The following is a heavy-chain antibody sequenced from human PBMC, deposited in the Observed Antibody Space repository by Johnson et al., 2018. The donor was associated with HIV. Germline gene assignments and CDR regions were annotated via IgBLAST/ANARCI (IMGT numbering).Heavy chain of an antibody. J-gene: IGHJ3*02. CDR2: INWNGGST. Sequence: VQLVESGGGLVKPGASLRLSCAASGFTFDDYTMHWVRQVPGKGLEWVSGINWNGGSTGYADSVKGRFTISRDNSKNTLYLQMNSLRAEDTAVYYCARSQTMIVDGADAFDIWGQGTMVTVSS. V-gene: IGHV3-20*04. CDR3: ARSQTMIVDGADAFDI. D-gene: IGHD3-22*01. CDR1: GFTFDDYT.